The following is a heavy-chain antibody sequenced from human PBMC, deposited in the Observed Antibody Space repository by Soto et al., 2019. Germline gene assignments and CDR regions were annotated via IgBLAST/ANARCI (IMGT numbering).Heavy chain of an antibody. CDR3: ARDGGVVVPAASSEGSCYYGMDV. J-gene: IGHJ6*02. Sequence: QVQLQESGPGLVKPSQTLSLTCTVSGGSISSGGYYWSWIRQHPGKGLEWIGYIYYSGSTYYNPSLKSRVTISVDTSKNQFSLKLSSVTAADTAVYYCARDGGVVVPAASSEGSCYYGMDVWGQGTTVTVSS. CDR1: GGSISSGGYY. D-gene: IGHD2-2*01. CDR2: IYYSGST. V-gene: IGHV4-31*03.